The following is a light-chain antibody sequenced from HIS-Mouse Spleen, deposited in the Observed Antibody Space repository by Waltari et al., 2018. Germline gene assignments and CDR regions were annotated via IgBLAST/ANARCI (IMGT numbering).Light chain of an antibody. CDR1: QGLVHSDGNTY. CDR2: KVS. J-gene: IGKJ4*01. V-gene: IGKV2-30*02. Sequence: DVVMTQSPLSLPVTLGQPASISCRSSQGLVHSDGNTYLNWFQQRPGQSPRRLIYKVSNRDSGVPDRFSGSGSGTDFTLKISRVEAEDVGVYDCMQGTHWLTFGGGTKVEIK. CDR3: MQGTHWLT.